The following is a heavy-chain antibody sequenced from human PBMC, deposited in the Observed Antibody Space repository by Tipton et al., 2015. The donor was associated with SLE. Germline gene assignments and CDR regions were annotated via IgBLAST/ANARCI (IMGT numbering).Heavy chain of an antibody. Sequence: SLRLSCAASGFTFSSYAMSWVRQAPGKGLEWVANIKEDGSEKYYVDSVKGRFIISRDNARNSVYLQMNSLRAEDTAVYYCASIVATIGGGYWGQGTLVTVSS. J-gene: IGHJ4*02. CDR3: ASIVATIGGGY. V-gene: IGHV3-7*01. CDR2: IKEDGSEK. CDR1: GFTFSSYA. D-gene: IGHD5-12*01.